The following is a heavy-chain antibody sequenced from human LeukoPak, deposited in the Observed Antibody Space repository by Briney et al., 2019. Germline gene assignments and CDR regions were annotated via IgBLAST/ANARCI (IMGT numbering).Heavy chain of an antibody. CDR1: GGSISSSSYY. D-gene: IGHD2-21*01. CDR2: IYYSGST. V-gene: IGHV4-39*07. CDR3: ARDSLLFPTSNWFDP. J-gene: IGHJ5*02. Sequence: PSETLSLTCTVSGGSISSSSYYWGWIRQPPGKGLEWIGSIYYSGSTYYNPSLKSRVTISVDTSKNQFSLKLSSVTAADTAVYYCARDSLLFPTSNWFDPWGQGTLVTVSS.